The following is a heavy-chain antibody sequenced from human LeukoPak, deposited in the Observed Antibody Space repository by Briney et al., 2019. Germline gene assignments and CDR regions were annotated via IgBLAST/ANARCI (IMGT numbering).Heavy chain of an antibody. CDR3: ARKQWLAPIDY. CDR1: GYTFTSYG. Sequence: ASVKVSCKASGYTFTSYGISWVRQAPGQGLEWMGWISAYNGNTNYAQKLQGRVAMTTDTSTSTAYMELRSLRSDDAAVYYCARKQWLAPIDYWGQGTLVTVSS. J-gene: IGHJ4*02. D-gene: IGHD6-19*01. CDR2: ISAYNGNT. V-gene: IGHV1-18*01.